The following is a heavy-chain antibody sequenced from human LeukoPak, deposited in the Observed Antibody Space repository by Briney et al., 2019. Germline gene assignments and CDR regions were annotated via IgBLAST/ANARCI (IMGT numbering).Heavy chain of an antibody. CDR2: ISGSGGGT. J-gene: IGHJ4*02. CDR3: TRRGRGGGYDYSDY. D-gene: IGHD5-12*01. V-gene: IGHV3-23*01. CDR1: GFTFSSYD. Sequence: PGGSLRLSCAASGFTFSSYDMSWVRQAPGKGLEWVSTISGSGGGTYYADSVKGRFTISRDNSKNTLYLQMNSLRAEDTAVYYCTRRGRGGGYDYSDYWGQGTLVTVSS.